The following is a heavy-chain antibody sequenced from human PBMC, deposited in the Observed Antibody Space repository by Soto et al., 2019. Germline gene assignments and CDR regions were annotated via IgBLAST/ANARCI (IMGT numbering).Heavy chain of an antibody. J-gene: IGHJ3*02. CDR2: IYHSGSI. CDR1: NATISTRQW. Sequence: PDALSLTYPVSNATISTRQWFAWVRQTPGKGLEWIGEIYHSGSINHNPSLKSRVTMSVDKSNNQFSLKMTSVTAADTAVYYCASKFGELLADAFDIWGQGTVVT. V-gene: IGHV4-4*03. CDR3: ASKFGELLADAFDI. D-gene: IGHD3-10*01.